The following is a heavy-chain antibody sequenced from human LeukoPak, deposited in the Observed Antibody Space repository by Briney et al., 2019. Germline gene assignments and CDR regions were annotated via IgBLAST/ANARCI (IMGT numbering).Heavy chain of an antibody. Sequence: PSETLSLTCTVSGGSISSSSYYWGWIRQPPGKGLEWIGSIYYSGSTYYNPSLKSRVTISVDTSKNQFSLKLSSVTAADTAVYYCARDSRGYSYGADYWGQGTLVTVSS. D-gene: IGHD5-18*01. CDR2: IYYSGST. J-gene: IGHJ4*02. CDR3: ARDSRGYSYGADY. V-gene: IGHV4-39*07. CDR1: GGSISSSSYY.